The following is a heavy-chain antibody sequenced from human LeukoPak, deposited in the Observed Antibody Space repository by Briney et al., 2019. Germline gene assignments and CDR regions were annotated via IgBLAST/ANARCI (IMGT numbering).Heavy chain of an antibody. CDR1: GFTFSSYA. CDR2: ISSNGGST. D-gene: IGHD1-26*01. V-gene: IGHV3-64*01. CDR3: ARDASIVGAHYYFDY. J-gene: IGHJ4*02. Sequence: GGSLRLSCAASGFTFSSYAMHWVRQAPGKGLEYVSAISSNGGSTYYANSMKGRFTISRDNSKNTLYLQMGSLRAEDMAVYYCARDASIVGAHYYFDYWGQGTLVTVSP.